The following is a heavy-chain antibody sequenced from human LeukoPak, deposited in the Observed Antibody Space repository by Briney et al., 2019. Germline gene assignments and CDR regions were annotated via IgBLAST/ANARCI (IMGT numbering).Heavy chain of an antibody. J-gene: IGHJ5*02. Sequence: ASVKVSCKASGYTFTSYYIDWVRQAPGQGLEWMGWINPNSGGTNYAQKFQGRVTMTRDTSISTAYMELSRLRSDDTAVYYCAREGDDNWFDPWGQGTLVTVSS. CDR3: AREGDDNWFDP. CDR1: GYTFTSYY. V-gene: IGHV1-2*02. CDR2: INPNSGGT. D-gene: IGHD2-21*02.